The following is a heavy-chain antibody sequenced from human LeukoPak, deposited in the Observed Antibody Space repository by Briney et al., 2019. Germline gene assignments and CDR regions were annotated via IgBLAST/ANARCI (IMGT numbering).Heavy chain of an antibody. CDR2: INPNSGGT. Sequence: ASVKVSCKASRYTFTGYYMHWVRQAPGQGLEWMGWINPNSGGTNYAQKFQGRVTMTRDTSISTAYMELSRLRSDDTAVYYCARVNYYDSSGYYADFDYWGQGTLVTVSS. V-gene: IGHV1-2*02. CDR3: ARVNYYDSSGYYADFDY. D-gene: IGHD3-22*01. J-gene: IGHJ4*02. CDR1: RYTFTGYY.